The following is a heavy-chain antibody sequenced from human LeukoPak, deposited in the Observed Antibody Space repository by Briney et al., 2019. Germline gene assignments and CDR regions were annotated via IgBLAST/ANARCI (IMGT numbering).Heavy chain of an antibody. CDR2: ISSGSSYI. CDR1: GFTFSSYS. D-gene: IGHD2-15*01. Sequence: GGSLRLSCAASGFTFSSYSMNWVRQAPGKGLEWVSSISSGSSYIYYADSVKGRFTISRDNAKNSLYLQMNSLRAEDTAVYYCARAERVVAATFDYWGQGTLVTVSS. CDR3: ARAERVVAATFDY. J-gene: IGHJ4*02. V-gene: IGHV3-21*01.